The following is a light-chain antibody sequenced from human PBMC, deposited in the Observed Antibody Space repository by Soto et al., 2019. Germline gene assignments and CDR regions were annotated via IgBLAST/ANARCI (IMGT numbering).Light chain of an antibody. CDR2: DVS. Sequence: QSALTQPASVSGSPGQSITISCTGTSSDVGGYNHVSWYQQHPGKAPKLIIYDVSNRPSGVSSRFSGSKSGNTASLTISGLQAEDEADYYCSSYSGSNTDVFGTGTKLTVL. J-gene: IGLJ1*01. V-gene: IGLV2-14*01. CDR1: SSDVGGYNH. CDR3: SSYSGSNTDV.